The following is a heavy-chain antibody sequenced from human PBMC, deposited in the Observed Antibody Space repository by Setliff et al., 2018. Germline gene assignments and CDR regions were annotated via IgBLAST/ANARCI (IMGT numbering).Heavy chain of an antibody. CDR2: LNPSSGNT. J-gene: IGHJ3*02. V-gene: IGHV1-8*03. CDR1: GYSFTSND. D-gene: IGHD1-26*01. Sequence: ASVKVSCKASGYSFTSNDINWVRQATGQGPEWMGWLNPSSGNTGYAPKFEGRVTITRSTSLSTAYMELSSLRSEDTAIYYCARAHSGSDFHDPFDIWGQGTMVTVSS. CDR3: ARAHSGSDFHDPFDI.